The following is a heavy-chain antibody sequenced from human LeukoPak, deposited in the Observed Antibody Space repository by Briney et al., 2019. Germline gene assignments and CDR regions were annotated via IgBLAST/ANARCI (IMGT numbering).Heavy chain of an antibody. D-gene: IGHD6-19*01. CDR2: INPNSGGT. CDR3: ASLTIGWYSSNYFQQ. V-gene: IGHV1-2*06. CDR1: GYNLIGYY. Sequence: ASVKVSCKASGYNLIGYYIHWVRQAPGQGLEWMGRINPNSGGTNYAQKFQGRVTMTKDTSISTAYMDLSRLTSDDTAVYYCASLTIGWYSSNYFQQWGQGTLVTVSS. J-gene: IGHJ1*01.